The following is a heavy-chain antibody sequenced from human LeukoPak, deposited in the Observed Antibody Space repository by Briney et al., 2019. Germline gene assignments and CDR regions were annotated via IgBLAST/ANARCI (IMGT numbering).Heavy chain of an antibody. CDR2: IYHSGSA. CDR1: GVSISSSNSY. J-gene: IGHJ4*02. CDR3: ARVRNSGFRYVDS. Sequence: SETLSLTCTVSGVSISSSNSYWAWIRQPPGKGLEWIGSIYHSGSAYYNASLKSRVTISVDTSKNQFSLELPSVTAADTAVYYCARVRNSGFRYVDSWGQGTLVTVSS. V-gene: IGHV4-39*07. D-gene: IGHD5-12*01.